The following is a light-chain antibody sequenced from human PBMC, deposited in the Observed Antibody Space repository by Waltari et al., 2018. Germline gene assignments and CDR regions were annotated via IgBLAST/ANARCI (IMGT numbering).Light chain of an antibody. CDR2: AAS. CDR3: QKYNSAPRT. J-gene: IGKJ1*01. Sequence: DIQITQSPSSLSASVGDRVTITCRASPGIINYLAWYQQKPGKVPKLLIYAASTLQSGVPSRFSGSGSGTDFTLTISSLQPEDVATYYCQKYNSAPRTFGQGTKVEIK. V-gene: IGKV1-27*01. CDR1: PGIINY.